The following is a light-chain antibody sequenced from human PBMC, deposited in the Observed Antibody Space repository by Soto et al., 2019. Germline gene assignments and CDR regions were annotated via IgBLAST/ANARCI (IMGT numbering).Light chain of an antibody. V-gene: IGKV3-20*01. CDR3: QLYGFSPPSGT. Sequence: EVVLTQSPGTLSLSPGARATLSCRASQSVNDNHLTWYQQKGGQAPRLLIYGASTRATGVPDRCSGSGFGTAYSLIISRLEPEDFALYFCQLYGFSPPSGTFGPGTTVEI. CDR1: QSVNDNH. CDR2: GAS. J-gene: IGKJ3*01.